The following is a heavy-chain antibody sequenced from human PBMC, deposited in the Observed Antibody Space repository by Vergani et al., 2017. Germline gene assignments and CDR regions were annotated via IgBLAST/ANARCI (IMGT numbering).Heavy chain of an antibody. D-gene: IGHD3-9*01. Sequence: QVQLQESGPGLVKPSQTLSLTCTVSGGSISSGGYYWSWIRQHPGKGLEWIGYIYYSGSTYYNPSLKSRVTISVETAKNQFSLKLSAVTAADTAVYYCASSYDSLTGYYFDYWGQGTLVTVSS. CDR1: GGSISSGGYY. CDR2: IYYSGST. V-gene: IGHV4-31*03. CDR3: ASSYDSLTGYYFDY. J-gene: IGHJ4*02.